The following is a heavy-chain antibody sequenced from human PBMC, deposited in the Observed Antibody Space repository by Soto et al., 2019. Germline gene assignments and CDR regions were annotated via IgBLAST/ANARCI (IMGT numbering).Heavy chain of an antibody. CDR2: ISGSGGST. D-gene: IGHD3-10*01. J-gene: IGHJ6*02. Sequence: PGGSLRLSCAASGFTFSSYAMSWVRQAPGKGLEWVSAISGSGGSTYYADSVEGRFTVSRDNSKNTLYLQMNSLRAEDTAVYYCARLRGSGSSYYYYYYYGMDVWGQGTTVTVSS. CDR3: ARLRGSGSSYYYYYYYGMDV. V-gene: IGHV3-23*01. CDR1: GFTFSSYA.